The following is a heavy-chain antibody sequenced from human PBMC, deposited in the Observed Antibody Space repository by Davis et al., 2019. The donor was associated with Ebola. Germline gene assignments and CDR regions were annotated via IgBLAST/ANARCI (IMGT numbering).Heavy chain of an antibody. CDR1: GVSFSGYY. D-gene: IGHD5-18*01. J-gene: IGHJ4*02. V-gene: IGHV4-34*01. CDR3: ARGHLVGGNTYHYYNY. Sequence: PSETLSLTCAVYGVSFSGYYWSWIRQPPGKGLEWIGEINHSASTNYNPSLKSRVTISADTSKNQFSLKLTSVTAADTAVYYCARGHLVGGNTYHYYNYWGQGTLVTVSS. CDR2: INHSAST.